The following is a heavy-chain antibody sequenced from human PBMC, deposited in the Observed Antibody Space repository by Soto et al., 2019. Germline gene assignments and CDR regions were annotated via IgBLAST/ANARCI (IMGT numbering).Heavy chain of an antibody. CDR3: ARDIGDILAYVMAV. J-gene: IGHJ6*02. V-gene: IGHV1-3*01. D-gene: IGHD3-9*01. CDR1: GYTFTSYA. CDR2: INAGNGNT. Sequence: GASVKVSCKASGYTFTSYAMHWVRQAPGQRLEWMGWINAGNGNTKYSQKFQGRVTITRDTSASTAYMELSSLRSEDTAVYYCARDIGDILAYVMAVWGQGTTVTVSS.